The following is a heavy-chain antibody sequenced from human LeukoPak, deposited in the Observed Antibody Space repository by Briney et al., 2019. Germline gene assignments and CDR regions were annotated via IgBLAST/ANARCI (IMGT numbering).Heavy chain of an antibody. D-gene: IGHD3-16*02. J-gene: IGHJ3*02. Sequence: ASETLSLTCTVSGGSISSYYWSWIRQPPGKGLEWIGYIYYSGSTNYNPSLKSRVTISVDTSKNQFSLKLSSVTAADTAVYYCAGDSYIVGAFDIWGQGTMVTVSS. CDR3: AGDSYIVGAFDI. CDR2: IYYSGST. CDR1: GGSISSYY. V-gene: IGHV4-59*01.